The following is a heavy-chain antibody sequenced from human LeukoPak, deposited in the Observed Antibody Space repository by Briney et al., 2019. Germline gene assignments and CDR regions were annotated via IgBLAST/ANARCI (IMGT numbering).Heavy chain of an antibody. CDR1: GFTFSTYA. Sequence: GTSLSLSCAASGFTFSTYALHWVRQAPGQGLVWVAVIFFDGRKTYHTDYLRGRLTASRDNSKDALYLRMNSLRAEATALYCCAKDFMGTAVHSWGQGTRVTVSS. J-gene: IGHJ4*02. CDR2: IFFDGRKT. CDR3: AKDFMGTAVHS. V-gene: IGHV3-30*18. D-gene: IGHD5-18*01.